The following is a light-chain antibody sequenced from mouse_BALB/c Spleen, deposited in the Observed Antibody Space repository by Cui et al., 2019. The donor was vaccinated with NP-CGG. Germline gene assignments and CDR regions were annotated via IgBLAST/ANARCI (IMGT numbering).Light chain of an antibody. CDR3: ALWYSNHWV. CDR2: GTN. V-gene: IGLV1*01. CDR1: TGAVTTSNY. Sequence: AFVTQEPPLTTSPGETVTLTCRSSTGAVTTSNYANWVQEKPDHLFTGLIGGTNNRAPGVPARLSGSLIGDKAALTITGAQTEDEAIYFCALWYSNHWVFGGGTKLTVL. J-gene: IGLJ1*01.